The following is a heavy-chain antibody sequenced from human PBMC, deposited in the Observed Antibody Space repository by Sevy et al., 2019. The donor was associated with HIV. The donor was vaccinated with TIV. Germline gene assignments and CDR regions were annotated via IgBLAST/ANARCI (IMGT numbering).Heavy chain of an antibody. V-gene: IGHV4-59*01. J-gene: IGHJ4*02. Sequence: SETLSLTCTVSGGSISPYYWSWIRQPPGKGLEWIGYVYYTGRTSYNTSLESRVTISVDTPKNQFSLRLTSATAADTAVYYCARADGLAPGLTFDYWGQGMLVTVSS. CDR2: VYYTGRT. D-gene: IGHD3-9*01. CDR1: GGSISPYY. CDR3: ARADGLAPGLTFDY.